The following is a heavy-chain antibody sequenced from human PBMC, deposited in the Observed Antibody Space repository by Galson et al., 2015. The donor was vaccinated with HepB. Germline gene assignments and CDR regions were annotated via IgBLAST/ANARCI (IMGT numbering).Heavy chain of an antibody. CDR1: GFSLSTSGVG. CDR2: IYWDDDK. Sequence: PALVKPTQTLTLTCTFSGFSLSTSGVGVGWIRQPPGKALEWLALIYWDDDKRYSPSLKSRLTITKDTSKNQVVLTMTNMDPVDTATYYCAHNSRIAAAGTGYYFDYWGQGTLVTVSS. J-gene: IGHJ4*02. CDR3: AHNSRIAAAGTGYYFDY. V-gene: IGHV2-5*02. D-gene: IGHD6-13*01.